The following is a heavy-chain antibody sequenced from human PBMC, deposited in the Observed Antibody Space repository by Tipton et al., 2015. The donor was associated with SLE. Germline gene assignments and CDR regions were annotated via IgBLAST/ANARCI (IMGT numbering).Heavy chain of an antibody. CDR2: IYHSGST. CDR3: ARDGDYYGSGIYYKGWFDP. Sequence: TLSLTCTVSGYSITSGYYWGWIRQPPGEGLEWIGSIYHSGSTYYNPSLKSRVTISVDTSKNQFSLKLTSVTAADTAVYFCARDGDYYGSGIYYKGWFDPWGQGTLVTVSS. V-gene: IGHV4-38-2*02. J-gene: IGHJ5*02. CDR1: GYSITSGYY. D-gene: IGHD3-10*01.